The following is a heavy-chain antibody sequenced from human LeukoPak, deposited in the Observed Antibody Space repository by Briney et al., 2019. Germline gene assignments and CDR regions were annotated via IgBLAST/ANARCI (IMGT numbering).Heavy chain of an antibody. V-gene: IGHV1-2*02. D-gene: IGHD2-2*01. CDR2: INPNSGDT. J-gene: IGHJ4*02. CDR3: ARANPPYCSSTTCLFDY. CDR1: GYTFTGYY. Sequence: ASVKVSCKASGYTFTGYYMHWVRQAPGQGFEWMGWINPNSGDTNYAQKFQGRVTMTRDTSISTAHMELSRLRSGDTAVYYCARANPPYCSSTTCLFDYWGQGTLVTVSS.